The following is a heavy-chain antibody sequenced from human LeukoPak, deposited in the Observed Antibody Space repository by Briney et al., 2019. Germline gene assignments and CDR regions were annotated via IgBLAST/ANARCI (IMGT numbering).Heavy chain of an antibody. CDR2: INPNSGGT. D-gene: IGHD6-13*01. J-gene: IGHJ4*02. V-gene: IGHV1-2*02. CDR1: GYTFTGYY. Sequence: PEASVKVSCKASGYTFTGYYMHWVRQAPGQGLEWMGWINPNSGGTNYAQKFQGRVTMTRDTSISTAYMELSRLRSDDTAVYYCARSAESSSWVEFDYWGQGTLVTVSS. CDR3: ARSAESSSWVEFDY.